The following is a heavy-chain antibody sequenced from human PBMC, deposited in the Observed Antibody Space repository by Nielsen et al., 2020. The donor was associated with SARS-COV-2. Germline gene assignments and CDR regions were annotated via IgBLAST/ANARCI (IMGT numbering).Heavy chain of an antibody. D-gene: IGHD1-7*01. V-gene: IGHV4-34*01. CDR1: GRSYVDYY. CDR2: INPSGSV. Sequence: SETLSLTCTIYGRSYVDYYCTWIRQAPGKGLEWIGEINPSGSVNYNPSLKSRITMSVDTSKNQFSLKVRSVTAADAALYYCARRVFPNWNYDCWGQGTLVTVSS. J-gene: IGHJ4*02. CDR3: ARRVFPNWNYDC.